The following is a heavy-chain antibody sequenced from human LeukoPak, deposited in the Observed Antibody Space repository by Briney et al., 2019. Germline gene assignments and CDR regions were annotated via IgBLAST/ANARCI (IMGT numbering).Heavy chain of an antibody. CDR2: ISGSGGST. Sequence: GGSLRLSCAASGFTLSSYAISCVRQAPGKGLEWDSAISGSGGSTYYADSVKGRFTISRDNSKNTLYLQMNSLRAEDTTVYYCAKKTSITGTTGNLGYWGQGTLVTVSS. V-gene: IGHV3-23*01. CDR3: AKKTSITGTTGNLGY. J-gene: IGHJ4*01. CDR1: GFTLSSYA. D-gene: IGHD1-20*01.